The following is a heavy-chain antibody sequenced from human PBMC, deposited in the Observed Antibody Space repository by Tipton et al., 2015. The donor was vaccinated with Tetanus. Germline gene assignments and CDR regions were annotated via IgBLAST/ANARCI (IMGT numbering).Heavy chain of an antibody. V-gene: IGHV3-7*01. J-gene: IGHJ4*02. D-gene: IGHD1-26*01. CDR3: ARGIVPFDY. Sequence: LSLTCAASGFTFSSYWMSWVRQAPGKGLEWVANIKQDGSEKYYVDSVKGRFTISRGNAKNSLYLQMNSLRAEDTAVYYCARGIVPFDYWGQGTLVTVSS. CDR1: GFTFSSYW. CDR2: IKQDGSEK.